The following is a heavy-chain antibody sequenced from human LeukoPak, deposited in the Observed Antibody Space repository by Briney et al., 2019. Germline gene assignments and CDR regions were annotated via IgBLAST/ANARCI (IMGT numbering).Heavy chain of an antibody. CDR2: ISGSGGST. J-gene: IGHJ4*02. D-gene: IGHD3-22*01. V-gene: IGHV3-23*01. CDR3: ARESLYYYDSSVYFHLFDY. Sequence: GGSLRLSCAASGFTFSSYAMSWVREAPGKGLEWVSAISGSGGSTYYADSVKGRFTISRDNSKNTLYLQMNSLRAEDTAVYYCARESLYYYDSSVYFHLFDYWGQGTLVTVSS. CDR1: GFTFSSYA.